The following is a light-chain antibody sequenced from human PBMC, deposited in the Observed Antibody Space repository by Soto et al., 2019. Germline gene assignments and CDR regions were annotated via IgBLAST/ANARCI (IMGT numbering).Light chain of an antibody. CDR2: GAS. CDR1: QSVSNNY. Sequence: GVSQSPVALSLSPGERATLSCRASQSVSNNYLAWYQQKPGQAPRLLIYGASNRATGIPDRFSGSGSGTDFTLTISRLEPEDFAVYFCQQYGSSPTPFGQRTK. CDR3: QQYGSSPTP. J-gene: IGKJ1*01. V-gene: IGKV3-20*01.